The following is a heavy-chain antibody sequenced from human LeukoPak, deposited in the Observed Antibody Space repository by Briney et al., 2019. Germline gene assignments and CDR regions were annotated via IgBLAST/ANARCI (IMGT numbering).Heavy chain of an antibody. J-gene: IGHJ5*02. CDR2: INHSGST. D-gene: IGHD3-3*01. Sequence: SETLSLTCAVYGGSFSGYYWSWIRQPPGKGLEWLGEINHSGSTNYNPSLKSRVTISVDTSKNQFSLKLSSVTAADTAVYYCARGDLYYDFWSGRMNWFDPWGQGTLVTVSS. CDR1: GGSFSGYY. CDR3: ARGDLYYDFWSGRMNWFDP. V-gene: IGHV4-34*01.